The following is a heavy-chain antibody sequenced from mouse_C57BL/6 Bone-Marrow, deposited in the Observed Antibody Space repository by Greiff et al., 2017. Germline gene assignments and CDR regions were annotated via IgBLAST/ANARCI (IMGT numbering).Heavy chain of an antibody. CDR1: GFTFSSYA. J-gene: IGHJ2*01. CDR2: ISAGGSYT. CDR3: ASGTAQAL. Sequence: EVMLVESGGGLVKPGGSLKLSCAASGFTFSSYAMSWVRQTPEKRLEWVATISAGGSYTYYPDNVKGRFTISRDNAKNNLYLQMSHLKSEDTAMYYCASGTAQALWGQGTTLTVSS. D-gene: IGHD3-2*02. V-gene: IGHV5-4*03.